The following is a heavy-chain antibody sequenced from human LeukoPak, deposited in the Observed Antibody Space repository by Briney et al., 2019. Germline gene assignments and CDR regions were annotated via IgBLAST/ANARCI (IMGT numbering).Heavy chain of an antibody. CDR1: GGSFSGYY. CDR3: ARGRSRPSGFDP. D-gene: IGHD6-6*01. Sequence: SSETLSLTCAVSGGSFSGYYWSWIRQPPGKGLEWIGEINHSGSTNYNPSLKSRVTISVDTSKNQFSLKLSSVTAADTAVYYCARGRSRPSGFDPWGQGTLVTVSS. V-gene: IGHV4-34*01. J-gene: IGHJ5*02. CDR2: INHSGST.